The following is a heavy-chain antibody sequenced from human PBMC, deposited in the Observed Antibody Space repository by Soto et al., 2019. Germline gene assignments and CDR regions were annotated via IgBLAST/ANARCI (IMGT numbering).Heavy chain of an antibody. V-gene: IGHV3-21*01. D-gene: IGHD2-2*01. CDR1: GFTFSSYS. CDR2: ISSSSSYI. J-gene: IGHJ6*02. CDR3: ARDRGDIVVVPAATGGYGMDV. Sequence: EVQLLESGGGLVQPGGSLRLSCAASGFTFSSYSMNWVRQAPGKGLEWVSSISSSSSYIYYADSVKGRFTISRDNAKNSLYLQMNSLRAEDTAVYYCARDRGDIVVVPAATGGYGMDVWGQGTTVTVSS.